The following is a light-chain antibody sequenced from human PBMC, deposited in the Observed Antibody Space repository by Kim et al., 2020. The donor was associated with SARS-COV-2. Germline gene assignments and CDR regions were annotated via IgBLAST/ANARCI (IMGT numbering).Light chain of an antibody. Sequence: ALGKTVRITCQGDRLRSYYASWYQQKPGQAPVLVIYGKNNRPSGIPDRFSGSSSGNTASLTITGAQAEDEADYYCNSRDSSGNVVFGGGTQLTVL. J-gene: IGLJ2*01. V-gene: IGLV3-19*01. CDR3: NSRDSSGNVV. CDR2: GKN. CDR1: RLRSYY.